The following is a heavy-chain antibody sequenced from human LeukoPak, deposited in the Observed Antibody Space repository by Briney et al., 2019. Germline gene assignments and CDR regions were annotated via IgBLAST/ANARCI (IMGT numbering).Heavy chain of an antibody. J-gene: IGHJ4*02. Sequence: GASVKVSCKASGYTFTGYYMHWVRQAPGQGLEWMGWINPNSGGTNYAQKFQGRVTMTRDTSISTAYMELSRLRSDDTAVYYCAYDSSGYYLYYFDYWGQGTLVTVSS. D-gene: IGHD3-22*01. CDR1: GYTFTGYY. V-gene: IGHV1-2*02. CDR3: AYDSSGYYLYYFDY. CDR2: INPNSGGT.